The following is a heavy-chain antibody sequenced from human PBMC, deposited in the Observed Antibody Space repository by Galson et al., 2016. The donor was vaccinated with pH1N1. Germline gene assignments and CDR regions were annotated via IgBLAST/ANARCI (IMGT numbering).Heavy chain of an antibody. CDR1: GFTFSDYW. V-gene: IGHV3-7*01. D-gene: IGHD6-13*01. CDR3: VRAIGTAGAH. J-gene: IGHJ4*02. CDR2: IKQDGSQS. Sequence: SLRLSCAASGFTFSDYWMHWARQAPGKGLEWVANIKQDGSQSYYLDSVKGRFTISRENAKNSLYLQMNSLTAEDSALYYCVRAIGTAGAHWGQGTLFPVTS.